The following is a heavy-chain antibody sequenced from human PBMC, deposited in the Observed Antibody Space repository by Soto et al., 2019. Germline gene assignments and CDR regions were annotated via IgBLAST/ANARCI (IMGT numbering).Heavy chain of an antibody. CDR2: IRRKDYGGTT. CDR1: GFSFGDHD. D-gene: IGHD3-22*01. CDR3: TRGKGSYDSSVDY. V-gene: IGHV3-49*03. J-gene: IGHJ4*02. Sequence: HPGGSLRLSCRTSGFSFGDHDMSWFRQAPGKGLEWVGFIRRKDYGGTTEYAASVKARFTISRDDSKSIAYLQMTGLKTEDTAVYYCTRGKGSYDSSVDYWGQGTLVTVPS.